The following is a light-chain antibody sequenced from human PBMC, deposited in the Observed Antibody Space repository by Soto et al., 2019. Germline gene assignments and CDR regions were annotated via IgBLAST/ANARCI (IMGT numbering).Light chain of an antibody. CDR1: QDIGKD. CDR2: AAS. J-gene: IGKJ1*01. V-gene: IGKV1-17*01. CDR3: LQYNNYPRA. Sequence: DIQMTQSPSSLSASVGDRVTITCRASQDIGKDLGWYQQRPGKAPKRLIYAASSLQSGVPSRFSGSGSGTEFILTISSLQPEDFATYYCLQYNNYPRAFGQGTKVEIK.